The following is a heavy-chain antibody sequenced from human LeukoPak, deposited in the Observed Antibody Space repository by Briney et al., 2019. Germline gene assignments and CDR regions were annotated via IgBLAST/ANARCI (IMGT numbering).Heavy chain of an antibody. J-gene: IGHJ4*02. Sequence: ASVKVSCKASGYTFTSYYMHWVRQAPGQGLEWMGIINPSGGDTSYAQKFQGRLTMTRDTSTNTVYMELTSLRSEDTAVYYCAREVMDNLRFDYWDQGTLVTVSS. CDR3: AREVMDNLRFDY. CDR2: INPSGGDT. V-gene: IGHV1-46*01. D-gene: IGHD1-14*01. CDR1: GYTFTSYY.